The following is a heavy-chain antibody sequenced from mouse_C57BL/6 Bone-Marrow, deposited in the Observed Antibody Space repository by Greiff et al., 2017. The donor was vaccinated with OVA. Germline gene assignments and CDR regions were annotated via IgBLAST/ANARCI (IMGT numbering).Heavy chain of an antibody. Sequence: EVQLVESGAELVRPGASVKLSCTASGFNIKDDYMPWVKQRPEQGLEWIGWIDPENGDTEYASKFQGKATITADTSSNTAYLQLSSLTSEDTAVYYCTTSLHDYWGQGTTLTVSS. CDR1: GFNIKDDY. V-gene: IGHV14-4*01. CDR2: IDPENGDT. J-gene: IGHJ2*01. CDR3: TTSLHDY.